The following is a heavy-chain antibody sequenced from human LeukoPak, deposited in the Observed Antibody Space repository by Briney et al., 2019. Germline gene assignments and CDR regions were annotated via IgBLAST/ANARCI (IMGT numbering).Heavy chain of an antibody. CDR1: GFTFSSHG. V-gene: IGHV3-33*01. CDR2: IWYDGGNK. Sequence: GGSLRLSCAASGFTFSSHGMHWVRQAPGKGLEWVAVIWYDGGNKYYADSVKGRFTISRDNSKNTLYLQMNSLRAEDTAVYYCARDLRRGTFDYWGQGTLVTVSS. J-gene: IGHJ4*02. D-gene: IGHD1-1*01. CDR3: ARDLRRGTFDY.